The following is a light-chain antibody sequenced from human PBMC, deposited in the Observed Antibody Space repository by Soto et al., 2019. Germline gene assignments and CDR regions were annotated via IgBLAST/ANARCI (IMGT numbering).Light chain of an antibody. CDR3: QQRGDWPPIT. J-gene: IGKJ5*01. V-gene: IGKV3D-20*02. Sequence: IVLTQSPGSPSLSPGERATLSCRASRAVSSSYLAWYQQKPGQPPRLLIYNASNRTTGIPARFSGSGSGTDFTLTISSLEPEDFAVYYCQQRGDWPPITFGQGTRLEIK. CDR1: RAVSSSY. CDR2: NAS.